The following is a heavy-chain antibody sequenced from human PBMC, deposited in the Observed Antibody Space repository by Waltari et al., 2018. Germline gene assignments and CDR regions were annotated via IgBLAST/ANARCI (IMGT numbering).Heavy chain of an antibody. CDR1: GFTFSNYW. J-gene: IGHJ4*02. Sequence: EVQLVESGGGLVQPGGSLRLSCVASGFTFSNYWMSWVRQAPGKGLEWVANIKEDGSIKNYVEAVKGRFTISRDNAQKSLDLQLSSLRVEDTARYYCAKYDLLTDHGSTHYYFDYWGQGALVTVSS. V-gene: IGHV3-7*01. CDR2: IKEDGSIK. CDR3: AKYDLLTDHGSTHYYFDY. D-gene: IGHD3-9*01.